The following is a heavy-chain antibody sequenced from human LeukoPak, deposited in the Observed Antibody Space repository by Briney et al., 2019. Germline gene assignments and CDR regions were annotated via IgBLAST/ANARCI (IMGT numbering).Heavy chain of an antibody. CDR1: GFTFSTYA. J-gene: IGHJ3*02. CDR3: ARDTSGWSRDI. Sequence: GGSLRLSCAASGFTFSTYAMHWVRQAPGKGLEWVSTITPRSIDIFYADSMKGRFTISRDDAENSLYLQMNSLRVEDTAVYYCARDTSGWSRDIWGQGTMVTVSS. D-gene: IGHD6-19*01. CDR2: ITPRSIDI. V-gene: IGHV3-21*01.